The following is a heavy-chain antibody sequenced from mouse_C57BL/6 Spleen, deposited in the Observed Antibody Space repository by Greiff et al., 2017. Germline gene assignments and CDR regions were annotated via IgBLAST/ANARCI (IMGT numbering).Heavy chain of an antibody. D-gene: IGHD2-13*01. V-gene: IGHV1-82*01. CDR3: ARSQYSDLFAY. CDR2: IYPGDGDT. CDR1: GYAFSSSW. J-gene: IGHJ3*01. Sequence: VQLQESGPELVKPGASVKISCKASGYAFSSSWMNWVKQRPGKGLEWIGRIYPGDGDTNYNGKFKGKATLTVGKSSSTAYMQLSSLPSEDSAVXFCARSQYSDLFAYWGQGNLATVS.